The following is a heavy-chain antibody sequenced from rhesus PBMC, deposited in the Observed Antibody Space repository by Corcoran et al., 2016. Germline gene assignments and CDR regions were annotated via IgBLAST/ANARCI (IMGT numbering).Heavy chain of an antibody. CDR2: IGGSSGST. V-gene: IGHV4-127*01. CDR3: ARDLGQFVEWLYFDY. CDR1: GYPISSGYG. J-gene: IGHJ4*01. Sequence: QVQLQESGPGLVKPSETLSLTCAVSGYPISSGYGWSWIRQPPGKGLGWIGYIGGSSGSTNYNPSLKSRVTMSKDTSNNQFSRKLSSVTAADTAVYYCARDLGQFVEWLYFDYWGQGVPVTVSS. D-gene: IGHD3-3*01.